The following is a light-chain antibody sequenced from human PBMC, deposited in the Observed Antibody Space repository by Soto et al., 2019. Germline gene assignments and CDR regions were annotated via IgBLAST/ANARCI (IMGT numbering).Light chain of an antibody. Sequence: DIQMTQSPSTLSASVGDRVIITCRASRSVGNRLAWYQQKPGKAPKVLIFDGSTLRSGVPSRFSGSGSGTEFYLTISSLQPDDFATYYFQQCSTDPVTFGQGTKVEVK. V-gene: IGKV1-5*01. CDR2: DGS. CDR1: RSVGNR. J-gene: IGKJ1*01. CDR3: QQCSTDPVT.